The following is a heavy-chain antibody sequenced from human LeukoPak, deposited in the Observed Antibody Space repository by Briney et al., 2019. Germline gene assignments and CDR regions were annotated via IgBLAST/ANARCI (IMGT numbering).Heavy chain of an antibody. CDR1: GFTFSSYG. V-gene: IGHV3-30*18. J-gene: IGHJ4*02. CDR3: AKDGGDGYNGGDLDY. Sequence: GGSLRLSCAASGFTFSSYGMHWVRQAPGKGLEWVAVISYDGSNKYYADPVKGRFTISRDNSKNTLYLQMNSLRAEDTAVYYCAKDGGDGYNGGDLDYWGQGTLVTVSS. CDR2: ISYDGSNK. D-gene: IGHD5-24*01.